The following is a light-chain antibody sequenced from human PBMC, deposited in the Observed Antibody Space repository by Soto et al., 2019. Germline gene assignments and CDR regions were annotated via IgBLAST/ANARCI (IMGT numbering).Light chain of an antibody. CDR2: EVN. CDR3: SSYTITSTLVV. J-gene: IGLJ2*01. CDR1: SSDVGGYNY. Sequence: QSVLTQPASVSGSPGQSITISCTGTSSDVGGYNYVSWYQQHPGKAPKLMIYEVNNRPSGVSNRFSGSKSGNTASLTISGLQAEDEADYYCSSYTITSTLVVFGGGTQLTVL. V-gene: IGLV2-14*01.